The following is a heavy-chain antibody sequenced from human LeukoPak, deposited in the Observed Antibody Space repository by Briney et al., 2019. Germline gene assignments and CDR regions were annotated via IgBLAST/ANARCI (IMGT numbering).Heavy chain of an antibody. CDR2: IYHSGST. V-gene: IGHV4-4*02. D-gene: IGHD6-19*01. J-gene: IGHJ3*02. CDR3: ARRPAAVAAKGAFDI. CDR1: GGSISSSNW. Sequence: KPSGTLSLTCAVSGGSISSSNWWSWVRQPPGKGLEWIEEIYHSGSTNYNPSLKSRVTISVDKSKNQFSLKLSSVTAADTAVYYCARRPAAVAAKGAFDIWGQGTMVTVSS.